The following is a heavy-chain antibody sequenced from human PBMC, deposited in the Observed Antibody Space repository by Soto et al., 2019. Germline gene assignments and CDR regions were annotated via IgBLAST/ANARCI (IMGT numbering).Heavy chain of an antibody. CDR3: ARDVAGVRGYYYYGMDV. V-gene: IGHV3-53*01. CDR1: GFTVSSNY. Sequence: EVQLVESGGGLIQPGGSPRLSCAASGFTVSSNYMSWVRQAPGKGLEWVSVIYSGGSTYYADSVKGRFTISRDNSKNTLYLQMNSLRAEDTAVYYCARDVAGVRGYYYYGMDVWGQGTTVTVSS. D-gene: IGHD6-19*01. CDR2: IYSGGST. J-gene: IGHJ6*02.